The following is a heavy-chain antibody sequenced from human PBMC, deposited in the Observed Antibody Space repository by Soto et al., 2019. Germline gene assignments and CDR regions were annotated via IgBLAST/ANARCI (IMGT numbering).Heavy chain of an antibody. CDR2: INTGGGST. Sequence: EVQLLESGGGLVQPGGSLRLSCAASGFPFSSYAMTWVRQAPGKGLEWVSAINTGGGSTYYADSVKGRFTISRDNSNNTLYLQMTSMRDEDTAVYYCANLDTNYYFDYWGQGTLVTVSS. V-gene: IGHV3-23*01. CDR3: ANLDTNYYFDY. CDR1: GFPFSSYA. J-gene: IGHJ4*02. D-gene: IGHD3-9*01.